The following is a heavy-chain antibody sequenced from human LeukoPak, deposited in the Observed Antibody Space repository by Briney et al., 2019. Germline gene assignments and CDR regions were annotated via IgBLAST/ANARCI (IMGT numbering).Heavy chain of an antibody. J-gene: IGHJ3*02. CDR2: FDPEDGET. CDR1: GYTLTELP. CDR3: ATRTTGTTDALDI. D-gene: IGHD1-1*01. Sequence: ASVKVSRKVFGYTLTELPIRWVRQTPGKGLERVGGFDPEDGETTYAQKFQGRVTMTEDTSTDTAYMEVSGLRSEDTAVYYCATRTTGTTDALDIWGQGTMVTVSS. V-gene: IGHV1-24*01.